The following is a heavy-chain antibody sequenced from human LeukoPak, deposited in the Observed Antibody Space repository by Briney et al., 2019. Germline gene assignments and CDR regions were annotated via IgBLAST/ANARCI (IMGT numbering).Heavy chain of an antibody. D-gene: IGHD3-3*01. CDR3: AREGFGMVSGFDY. Sequence: ASVKVSCKASGYTFTGYYMHWVRQAPGQGLEWMGWINPNSGGTNYAQKFQGRVTMTRDTSISTAYMELSRLRSDDTAVYYCAREGFGMVSGFDYWGQGTLVTVSS. J-gene: IGHJ4*02. CDR2: INPNSGGT. CDR1: GYTFTGYY. V-gene: IGHV1-2*02.